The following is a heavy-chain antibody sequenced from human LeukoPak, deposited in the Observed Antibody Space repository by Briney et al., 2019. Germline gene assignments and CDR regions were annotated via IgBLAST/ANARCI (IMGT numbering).Heavy chain of an antibody. D-gene: IGHD2-2*01. V-gene: IGHV1-18*01. Sequence: ASVKVSCKASGYTFTSYGISWVRQAPGQGLEWMGWISAYNGNTNYAQKLQGRVTMTTDTPTSTAYMELMSLRSDDTAVYYCARDGDIVVVPAATYNWFDPWGQGTLVTVSS. J-gene: IGHJ5*02. CDR2: ISAYNGNT. CDR1: GYTFTSYG. CDR3: ARDGDIVVVPAATYNWFDP.